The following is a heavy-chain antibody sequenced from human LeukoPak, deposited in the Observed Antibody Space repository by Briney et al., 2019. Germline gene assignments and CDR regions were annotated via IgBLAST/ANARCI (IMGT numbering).Heavy chain of an antibody. Sequence: HPGASLRLSCAVSGFIFSNYAMNWVRQAPGKGLEWVSAITGSGDSTYYADSVKGRFTISRDNSKNSLYVKMNTLGAADTALYYCAKWGSYDILSCYYVPDCWGQGTLVTVSS. CDR2: ITGSGDST. J-gene: IGHJ4*02. CDR1: GFIFSNYA. V-gene: IGHV3-23*01. CDR3: AKWGSYDILSCYYVPDC. D-gene: IGHD3-9*01.